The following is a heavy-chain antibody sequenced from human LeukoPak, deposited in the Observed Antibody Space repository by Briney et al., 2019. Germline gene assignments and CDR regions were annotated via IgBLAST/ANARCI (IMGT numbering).Heavy chain of an antibody. CDR1: GDSLSIADYY. Sequence: SQTLSLTCTVSGDSLSIADYYWNWIRQPAGEGLEWIGRIWNDAPSYKPSLKSRVTISIDTSKNQFSLKLSSVTAADTAAYYCASSGSGWANWFDPWGQGTLVTVSS. CDR2: IWNDAP. CDR3: ASSGSGWANWFDP. D-gene: IGHD6-19*01. J-gene: IGHJ5*02. V-gene: IGHV4-61*02.